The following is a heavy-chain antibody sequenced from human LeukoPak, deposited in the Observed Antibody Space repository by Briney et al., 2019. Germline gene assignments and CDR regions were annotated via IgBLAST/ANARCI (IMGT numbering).Heavy chain of an antibody. J-gene: IGHJ4*02. D-gene: IGHD3-22*01. Sequence: SETLSLTCTVSGGSISSYYWSWIRQPPGKGLEWIGYIYYSGSTNYNPSLKSRVTISVDTSKNQFSLKLSSVTAADTAVYYCARVGGLYDSSGYSDYWGQGTLVTVSS. CDR3: ARVGGLYDSSGYSDY. V-gene: IGHV4-59*01. CDR1: GGSISSYY. CDR2: IYYSGST.